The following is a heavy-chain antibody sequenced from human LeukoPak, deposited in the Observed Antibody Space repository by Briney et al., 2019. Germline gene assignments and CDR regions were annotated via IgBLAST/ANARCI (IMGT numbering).Heavy chain of an antibody. CDR3: ARVCCTSTSSFDP. Sequence: GESLKISCKGSGYSYITYWIAWVRQIPGKGLEWMGSIYPGDSSTRYSPSFQGQVTISVDKSIDTAYLQWSSLEASDTAIYWRARVCCTSTSSFDPWGQGTLVTVSS. CDR2: IYPGDSST. V-gene: IGHV5-51*01. J-gene: IGHJ5*02. CDR1: GYSYITYW. D-gene: IGHD2-2*01.